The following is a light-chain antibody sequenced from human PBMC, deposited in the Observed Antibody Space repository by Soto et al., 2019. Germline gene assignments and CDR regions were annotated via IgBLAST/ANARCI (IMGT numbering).Light chain of an antibody. CDR3: QQYDDLPLT. CDR1: QDIDKY. CDR2: DAS. Sequence: DIQMTQSPSSLSASVGDRVTITCQASQDIDKYLNWYQQKPGKAPKLLIYDASNFETGVPSRFSGSGSGTEFTLTISSLQPEDIATYFCQQYDDLPLTFGPGTTVDIK. J-gene: IGKJ3*01. V-gene: IGKV1-33*01.